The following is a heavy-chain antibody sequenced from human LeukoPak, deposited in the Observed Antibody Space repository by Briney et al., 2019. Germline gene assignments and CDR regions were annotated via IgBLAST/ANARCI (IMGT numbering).Heavy chain of an antibody. V-gene: IGHV1-18*01. CDR2: ISAYNGNT. CDR3: ARDLYRIAVAGPIDY. D-gene: IGHD6-19*01. Sequence: ASVKVSCKASGGTFSSYAISWVRQAPGQGLEWMGWISAYNGNTNYAQKLQGRVTMTTDTSTSTAYMELRSLRSDDTAVYYCARDLYRIAVAGPIDYWGQGTLVTVSS. CDR1: GGTFSSYA. J-gene: IGHJ4*02.